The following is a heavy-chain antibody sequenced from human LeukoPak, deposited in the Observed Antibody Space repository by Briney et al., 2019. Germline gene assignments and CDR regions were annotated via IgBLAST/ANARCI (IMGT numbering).Heavy chain of an antibody. CDR3: AMGGSGSYFDY. V-gene: IGHV3-23*01. CDR1: GFTFSSYA. J-gene: IGHJ4*02. CDR2: ISGSGGST. D-gene: IGHD3-10*01. Sequence: GGSLRLSCAASGFTFSSYAMSWVRQAPGKGLEWVSAISGSGGSTYYADSVKGRFTISRATSKNTLYLQMNSLRAEDTAVYYCAMGGSGSYFDYRGQGTLVTVSS.